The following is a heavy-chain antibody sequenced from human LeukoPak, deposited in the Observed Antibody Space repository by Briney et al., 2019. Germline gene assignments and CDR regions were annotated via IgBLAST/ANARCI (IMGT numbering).Heavy chain of an antibody. CDR1: GYTFTGYY. Sequence: GASVKVSCKASGYTFTGYYMHWVRQAPGQGFEWMGWINPNSGDTNYTQKFQGRVIMTRDTSISTAHMELSRLRSDDTAVYYCARANPPYCSSTTCLFDYWGQGTLVTVSS. D-gene: IGHD2-2*01. CDR2: INPNSGDT. CDR3: ARANPPYCSSTTCLFDY. J-gene: IGHJ4*02. V-gene: IGHV1-2*02.